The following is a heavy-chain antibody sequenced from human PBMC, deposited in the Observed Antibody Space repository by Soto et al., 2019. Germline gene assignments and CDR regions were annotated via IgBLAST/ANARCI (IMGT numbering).Heavy chain of an antibody. J-gene: IGHJ4*02. D-gene: IGHD3-9*01. CDR2: IIPILGIA. Sequence: QVQLVQSGAEVKKPGSSVKVSCKASGGTFSSYTISWVRQAPGQGLEWMGRIIPILGIANYAQKFQGRVTITADKSTSTAYMALSSLRSEDTAVYYCARDRYYDILTGYPSDYWGQGTLVTVSS. CDR3: ARDRYYDILTGYPSDY. CDR1: GGTFSSYT. V-gene: IGHV1-69*08.